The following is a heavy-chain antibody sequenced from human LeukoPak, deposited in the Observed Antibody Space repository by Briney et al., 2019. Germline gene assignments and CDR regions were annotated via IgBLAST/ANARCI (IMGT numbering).Heavy chain of an antibody. Sequence: SVKVSCKASGGTFSSYGITWVRQAPGQGREWMGGIIPMFATTKYAQKFQDRVTMTRDMATSTDYMEVSSLKSEDTAVYYCARDNSQGDSAWWFDPWGQGTLVTVSS. CDR1: GGTFSSYG. CDR3: ARDNSQGDSAWWFDP. J-gene: IGHJ5*02. D-gene: IGHD1-26*01. V-gene: IGHV1-69*05. CDR2: IIPMFATT.